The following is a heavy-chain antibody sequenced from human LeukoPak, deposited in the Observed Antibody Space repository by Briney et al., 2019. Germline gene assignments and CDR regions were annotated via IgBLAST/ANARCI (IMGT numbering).Heavy chain of an antibody. V-gene: IGHV3-64*01. CDR2: ISSNGGST. D-gene: IGHD3-22*01. CDR3: ARDSDDSSGYYVPRASDY. J-gene: IGHJ4*02. CDR1: GFTFSSYA. Sequence: GGSLRLSCAASGFTFSSYAMHWVRQAPGEGLEYVSAISSNGGSTYYANSVKGRFTISRDNSKNTLYLQMGSLRAEDMAVYYCARDSDDSSGYYVPRASDYWGQGTLVTVSS.